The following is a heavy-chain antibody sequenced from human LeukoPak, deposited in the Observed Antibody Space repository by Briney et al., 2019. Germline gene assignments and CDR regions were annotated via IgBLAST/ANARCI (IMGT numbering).Heavy chain of an antibody. Sequence: GGSLRLSCAASGFTFSSYGMHWVRQAPGKGLEWVAFIRYDGSNKYYADFVKGRFTISRDNSKNTLYLQMNSLTPEDTAVYYCANGRDYGDYIVYYYYYMDFWGKGTTVTVSS. D-gene: IGHD4-17*01. V-gene: IGHV3-30*02. CDR1: GFTFSSYG. CDR2: IRYDGSNK. J-gene: IGHJ6*03. CDR3: ANGRDYGDYIVYYYYYMDF.